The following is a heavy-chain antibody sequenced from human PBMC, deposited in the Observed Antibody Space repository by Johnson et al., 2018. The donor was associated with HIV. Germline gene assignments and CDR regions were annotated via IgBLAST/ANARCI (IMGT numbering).Heavy chain of an antibody. CDR2: ISHDGINK. CDR1: GLTFSSYG. D-gene: IGHD6-13*01. CDR3: ARGSWAAPNPFDI. V-gene: IGHV3-30*03. J-gene: IGHJ3*02. Sequence: QEKLVESGGGVVQPGRSLRLSCSVSGLTFSSYGMHWVRQAPGKGLEWVAVISHDGINKYYRDSVKGRFTISRDNSKNTLYLQMNSLRAEDTAVYYCARGSWAAPNPFDIWGQGTMVTVSS.